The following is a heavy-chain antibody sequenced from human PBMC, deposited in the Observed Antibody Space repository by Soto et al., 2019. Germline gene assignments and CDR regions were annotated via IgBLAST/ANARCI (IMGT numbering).Heavy chain of an antibody. Sequence: SETLSLTCAVSGDSISSSVWWTWVRQPPGKGLEWIGEVFHTGDTYFNPSLRSRVAMSVDKSTNEFSLKVTSVTAADTAIYYCARKAWVRFDYWGQGALVTV. J-gene: IGHJ4*02. CDR2: VFHTGDT. D-gene: IGHD7-27*01. CDR3: ARKAWVRFDY. CDR1: GDSISSSVW. V-gene: IGHV4-4*02.